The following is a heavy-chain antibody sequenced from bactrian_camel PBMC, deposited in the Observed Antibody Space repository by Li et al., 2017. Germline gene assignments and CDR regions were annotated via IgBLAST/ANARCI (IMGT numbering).Heavy chain of an antibody. CDR2: INDRGST. V-gene: IGHV3S6*01. J-gene: IGHJ4*01. CDR1: GFTFSSYW. Sequence: HVQLVESGGGLVQPGGSLRLSCVGSGFTFSSYWMYWVRQAPGKGLEWISCINDRGSTYYGDSMKGRFTISRDNGKNTVYLQLISLTPEDTAVYYCLSPDAPYTVPGQGTQVTVS. D-gene: IGHD2*01.